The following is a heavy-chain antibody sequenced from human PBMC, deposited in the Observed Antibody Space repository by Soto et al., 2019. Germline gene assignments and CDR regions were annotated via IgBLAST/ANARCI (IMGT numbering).Heavy chain of an antibody. J-gene: IGHJ4*02. CDR3: AHAYGGRSLY. CDR2: IYWDDSK. V-gene: IGHV2-5*02. D-gene: IGHD1-26*01. CDR1: GFSLTTDRVG. Sequence: QITLKESGPTLVRPTQTLTLTCTFSGFSLTTDRVGVGWIRQPPGEALEWLAVIYWDDSKTYRPSLESRLTIPKDTSKHPVALTITNIDSLDTATYYCAHAYGGRSLYWGQGTLVTVSS.